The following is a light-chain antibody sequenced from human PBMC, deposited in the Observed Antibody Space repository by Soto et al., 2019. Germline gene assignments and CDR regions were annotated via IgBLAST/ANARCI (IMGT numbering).Light chain of an antibody. J-gene: IGLJ2*01. V-gene: IGLV2-23*01. Sequence: QSVLTQPASVSGSPGQSITISCTGTSSDVGSYNLVSWYQQHPGKAPKLMIYEGSKRPSGVSNRFSGSKSGKTASLTISGRHAEDAAHYNCCSYARSSTSGVFAGGTKPPFL. CDR2: EGS. CDR3: CSYARSSTSGV. CDR1: SSDVGSYNL.